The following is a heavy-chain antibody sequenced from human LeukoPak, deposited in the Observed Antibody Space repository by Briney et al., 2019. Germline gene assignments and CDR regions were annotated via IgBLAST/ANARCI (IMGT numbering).Heavy chain of an antibody. V-gene: IGHV4-59*11. CDR3: ARGLKIVVVPAAISWFDP. Sequence: SETLSLTCSVSGASSSNHFWSWIRQPPGKGLEWLGSISRSGHTNYNPSLKSRVTMSVDTSKNQFSLKLSSVTAADTAVYYCARGLKIVVVPAAISWFDPWGQGTLVTVSS. D-gene: IGHD2-2*01. J-gene: IGHJ5*02. CDR1: GASSSNHF. CDR2: ISRSGHT.